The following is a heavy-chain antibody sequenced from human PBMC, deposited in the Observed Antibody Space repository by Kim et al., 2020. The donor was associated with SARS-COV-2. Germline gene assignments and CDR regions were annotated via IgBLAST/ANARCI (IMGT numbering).Heavy chain of an antibody. V-gene: IGHV3-30*01. D-gene: IGHD3-10*01. J-gene: IGHJ4*02. Sequence: SVKGRFTISRDNSKNTLYLQMNSLRAEDTAVYYCARAPPVLLWFGESVDYWGQGTLVTVSS. CDR3: ARAPPVLLWFGESVDY.